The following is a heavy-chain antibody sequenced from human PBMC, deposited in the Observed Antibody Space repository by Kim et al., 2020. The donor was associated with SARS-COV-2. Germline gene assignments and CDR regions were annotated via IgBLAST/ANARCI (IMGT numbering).Heavy chain of an antibody. CDR2: SDT. CDR3: ASRGNYFDY. Sequence: SDTRYSPSVQGQVTISADKAISTAYLQWGSLKASDTAMYYCASRGNYFDYWGQGTLVTVSS. J-gene: IGHJ4*02. V-gene: IGHV5-51*01.